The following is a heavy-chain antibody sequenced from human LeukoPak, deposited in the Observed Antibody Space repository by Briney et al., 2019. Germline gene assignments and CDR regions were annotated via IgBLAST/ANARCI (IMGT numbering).Heavy chain of an antibody. D-gene: IGHD3-10*02. V-gene: IGHV3-48*03. CDR1: GFTVSSND. CDR3: AELGITMIGGV. J-gene: IGHJ6*04. Sequence: GALRLSCAASGFTVSSNDMSWVRQAPGKGLEWVSYISSSGSTIYYADSVKGRFTISRDNAKNSLYLQMNSLRAEDTAVYYCAELGITMIGGVWGKGTTVTISS. CDR2: ISSSGSTI.